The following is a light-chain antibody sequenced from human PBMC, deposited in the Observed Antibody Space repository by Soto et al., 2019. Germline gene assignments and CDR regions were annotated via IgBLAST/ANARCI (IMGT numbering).Light chain of an antibody. CDR2: TTS. J-gene: IGKJ5*01. CDR3: QHYYCAPT. V-gene: IGKV1-39*01. Sequence: DIQMTQSPSSLSASVGDRVTISCRAGQSIGIYLNWYQQKAGRAPKLLIHTTSSLQSGVPSRFSGSGSGTDFTLTISGLQPEYFATYYCQHYYCAPTFGQGTRLEIK. CDR1: QSIGIY.